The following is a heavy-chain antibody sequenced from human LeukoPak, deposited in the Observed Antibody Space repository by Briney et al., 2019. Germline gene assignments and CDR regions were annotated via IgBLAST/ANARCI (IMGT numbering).Heavy chain of an antibody. D-gene: IGHD3-22*01. V-gene: IGHV3-48*03. CDR2: ISSSGSTI. Sequence: GGSLRLSCAASGFTFSSYEMNWVRQAPGNGLEWVSYISSSGSTIYYADSVKGRFTISRDNAKNSLYLQMNSLRAEDTAVYYCARHYYYDSSGYTTPPGYWGQGTLVTVSS. J-gene: IGHJ4*02. CDR1: GFTFSSYE. CDR3: ARHYYYDSSGYTTPPGY.